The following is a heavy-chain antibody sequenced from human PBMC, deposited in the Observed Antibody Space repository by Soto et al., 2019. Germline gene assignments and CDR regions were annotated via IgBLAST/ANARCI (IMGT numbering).Heavy chain of an antibody. CDR1: GFRHPVLS. D-gene: IGHD1-26*01. CDR3: AYSGSYYYYYGMDV. V-gene: IGHV1-24*01. J-gene: IGHJ6*02. Sequence: ASVQGACKVSGFRHPVLSRHWGRQAPGKGLEWMGGFDPEDGETIYAQKFQGRVTMTEDTSTDTAYMELSSLRSEDTAVYYCAYSGSYYYYYGMDVWGQGTTVTVSS. CDR2: FDPEDGET.